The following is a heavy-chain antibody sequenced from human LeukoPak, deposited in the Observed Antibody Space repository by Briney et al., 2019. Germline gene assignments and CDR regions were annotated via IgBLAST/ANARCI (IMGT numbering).Heavy chain of an antibody. V-gene: IGHV4-59*08. CDR2: IYYSGST. J-gene: IGHJ4*02. CDR3: ARQGSGWELGGGSDY. D-gene: IGHD1-26*01. CDR1: GGSISSYY. Sequence: SETLSLTCTVSGGSISSYYWSWIRQPPGKGLEWIGYIYYSGSTNYNPSLKSRVTISVDTSKNQFSLKLSSVTAADTAVYYCARQGSGWELGGGSDYWGQGTLVTVSS.